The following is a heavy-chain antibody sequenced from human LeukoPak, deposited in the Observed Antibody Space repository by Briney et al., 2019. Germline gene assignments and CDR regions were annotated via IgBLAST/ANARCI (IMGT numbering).Heavy chain of an antibody. CDR2: ISGSGGST. Sequence: GSLRLSCAASGFTFSSYAMSWVRQAPGKGLEWVSAISGSGGSTYYADSVKGRFTISRDNSKNTLYLQMNSLRAEDTAVYYCARALGYCSSASCYYFDNWGQGTLVTVSS. V-gene: IGHV3-23*01. CDR3: ARALGYCSSASCYYFDN. D-gene: IGHD2-2*01. J-gene: IGHJ4*02. CDR1: GFTFSSYA.